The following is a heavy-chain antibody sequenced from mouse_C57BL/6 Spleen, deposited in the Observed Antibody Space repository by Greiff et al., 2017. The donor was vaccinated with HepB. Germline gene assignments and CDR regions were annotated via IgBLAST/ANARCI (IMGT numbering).Heavy chain of an antibody. Sequence: EVQLVESGGDLVKPGGSLKLSCAASGFTFSSYGMSWVRQTPDKRLEWVATISSGGSYTYYPDSVKGRFTISRDNAKNTLYLQMSSLKSEDTAMYDCARHWETGVATRGAMDCWGQGTSVTVSS. CDR1: GFTFSSYG. CDR2: ISSGGSYT. J-gene: IGHJ4*01. CDR3: ARHWETGVATRGAMDC. D-gene: IGHD1-1*01. V-gene: IGHV5-6*01.